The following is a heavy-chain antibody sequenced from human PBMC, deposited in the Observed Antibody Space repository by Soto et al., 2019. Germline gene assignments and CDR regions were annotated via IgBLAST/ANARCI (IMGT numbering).Heavy chain of an antibody. CDR3: TTLWEYYYDSSIYHPAS. J-gene: IGHJ4*02. CDR2: IRSRVYGGTP. V-gene: IGHV3-49*04. CDR1: GFSFGDYA. Sequence: EVQLVESGGGLVQPGRSLRLSCTASGFSFGDYAMSWVRQAPGKGLEWVGFIRSRVYGGTPQYVASVEGRFTISRDDSNSLASLQMNSLKTEDTAVYYCTTLWEYYYDSSIYHPASRGQGILVSVSS. D-gene: IGHD3-22*01.